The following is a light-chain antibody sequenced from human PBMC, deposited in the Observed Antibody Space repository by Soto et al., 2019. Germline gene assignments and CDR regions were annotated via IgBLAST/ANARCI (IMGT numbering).Light chain of an antibody. CDR2: GAS. Sequence: EIVMTQSPATLSVSPGERATLSCRASQSVTSNLAWYQQKPGQAPRLLIYGASTRATGIPARFSGSGSGTKFTLTIRSLQSEDFAVYYCQQYNNWPPTFGQGTRLQIK. CDR3: QQYNNWPPT. J-gene: IGKJ5*01. CDR1: QSVTSN. V-gene: IGKV3-15*01.